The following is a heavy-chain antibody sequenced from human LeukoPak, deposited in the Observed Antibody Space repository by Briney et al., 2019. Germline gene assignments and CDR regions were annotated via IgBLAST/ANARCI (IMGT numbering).Heavy chain of an antibody. J-gene: IGHJ5*02. D-gene: IGHD1-1*01. V-gene: IGHV4-34*01. CDR2: INHSGST. CDR1: GGSFSGYY. CDR3: ARAGLWNS. Sequence: SETLSLTCAVYGGSFSGYYWSWIRQPPGKGLEWIGEINHSGSTNYNPSLKSRVTISVDTSKNQFSLKLSSVTAADTAVYYCARAGLWNSWGQGTLVTVSS.